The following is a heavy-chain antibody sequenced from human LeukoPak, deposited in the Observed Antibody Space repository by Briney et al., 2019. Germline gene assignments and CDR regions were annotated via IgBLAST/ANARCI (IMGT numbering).Heavy chain of an antibody. J-gene: IGHJ6*03. CDR2: IYYSGST. Sequence: SETLSLTCTVSGGSISSGDYYWSWIRQPPGKGLEWIGYIYYSGSTYYNLSLKSRVTISVDTSKNQFSLKLSSVTAADTAVYYCARDRRSTSWARDYYMDVWGKGTTVTVSS. CDR1: GGSISSGDYY. V-gene: IGHV4-30-4*08. CDR3: ARDRRSTSWARDYYMDV. D-gene: IGHD2-2*01.